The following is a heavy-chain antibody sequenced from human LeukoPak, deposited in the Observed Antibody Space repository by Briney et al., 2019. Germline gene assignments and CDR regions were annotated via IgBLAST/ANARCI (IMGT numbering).Heavy chain of an antibody. D-gene: IGHD6-19*01. CDR1: GFTSSSYA. Sequence: GGSLRLSCAASGFTSSSYAMHWVRQAPGKGLEWVTLIWYDGSNKYYADSVKGRFTISRDNSKNTLYLQMNSLRAEDTAVYFCAREDSGLDSWGQGTLVTVSS. J-gene: IGHJ4*02. V-gene: IGHV3-33*01. CDR2: IWYDGSNK. CDR3: AREDSGLDS.